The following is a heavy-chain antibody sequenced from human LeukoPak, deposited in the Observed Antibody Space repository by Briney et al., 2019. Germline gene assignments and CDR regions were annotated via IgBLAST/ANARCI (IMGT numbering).Heavy chain of an antibody. D-gene: IGHD6-19*01. J-gene: IGHJ4*02. CDR1: GYTFTGYY. V-gene: IGHV1-2*02. CDR3: ARDSGGWYDYFDY. Sequence: ASVKVSCKASGYTFTGYYMHWVRQAPGQGLEWMGWINPNSGGTNYAQKFQGRVTMTRDTSISTAYMELSRLRSDDTAVYYCARDSGGWYDYFDYWGQGTLVTVSS. CDR2: INPNSGGT.